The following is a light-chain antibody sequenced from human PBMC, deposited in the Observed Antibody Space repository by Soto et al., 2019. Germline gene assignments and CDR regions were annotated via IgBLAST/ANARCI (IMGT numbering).Light chain of an antibody. CDR1: QTISSW. CDR2: KAS. Sequence: HRSPSPSTLSASLDPRVAITCRASQTISSWLAWYQQKPGKAPKLLIYKASTLKSGVPSRFSGSGSGTEFTLTISSLQPDDFATYYCQHYNSYSEAFGQGTKVDIK. V-gene: IGKV1-5*03. CDR3: QHYNSYSEA. J-gene: IGKJ1*01.